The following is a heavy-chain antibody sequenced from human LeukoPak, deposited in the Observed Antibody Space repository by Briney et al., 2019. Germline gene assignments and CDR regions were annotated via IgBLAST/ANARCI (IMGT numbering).Heavy chain of an antibody. J-gene: IGHJ6*03. CDR2: ISGSGGST. CDR3: AKRRGLELLYYYYMDV. V-gene: IGHV3-23*01. CDR1: GFTFSSYA. D-gene: IGHD1-7*01. Sequence: GTLRLSCAASGFTFSSYAMSWVRQAPGKGLEWVSAISGSGGSTYYADSVKGRFTISRDNSKNTLYLQMNSLRAEDTAVYYCAKRRGLELLYYYYMDVWGKGTTVTVSS.